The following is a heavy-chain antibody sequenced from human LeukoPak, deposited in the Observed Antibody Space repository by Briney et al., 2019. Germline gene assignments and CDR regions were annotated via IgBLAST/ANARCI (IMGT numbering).Heavy chain of an antibody. J-gene: IGHJ4*02. CDR3: AKHGRVVPAATSDY. Sequence: QPGGSLRLSCAASGFTFSSYAMSWVRQAPGKGLEWVSAISGSGGSTYYADSVKGRFTISRDNSKNTLYLQMNSLRAEDTAVYYCAKHGRVVPAATSDYWGQGTLVTVSS. D-gene: IGHD2-2*01. CDR1: GFTFSSYA. CDR2: ISGSGGST. V-gene: IGHV3-23*01.